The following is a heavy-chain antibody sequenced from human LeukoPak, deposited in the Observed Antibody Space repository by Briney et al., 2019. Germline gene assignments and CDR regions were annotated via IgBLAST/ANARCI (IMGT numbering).Heavy chain of an antibody. D-gene: IGHD3-10*01. CDR2: IYTSGAT. J-gene: IGHJ6*03. Sequence: SETLSLRCSGSGGSIGTYYWSWIRHPAGHQLEWIGRIYTSGATNYNPYLKSRVTMSVDTSKNQFSLKLSSVTAADTAVYHCARGRVDYYYMDVWGKGTTVTVSS. CDR3: ARGRVDYYYMDV. V-gene: IGHV4-4*07. CDR1: GGSIGTYY.